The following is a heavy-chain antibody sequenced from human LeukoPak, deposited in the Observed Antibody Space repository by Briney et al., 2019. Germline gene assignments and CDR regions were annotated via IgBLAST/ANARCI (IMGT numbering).Heavy chain of an antibody. V-gene: IGHV3-23*01. CDR2: ISGSGGST. CDR1: GFTFSSYG. J-gene: IGHJ4*02. CDR3: AREPLDCSGGSCYFDY. D-gene: IGHD2-15*01. Sequence: GGSLRLSCAASGFTFSSYGMSWVRQAPGKGLEWVSAISGSGGSTYYADSVKGRFTISRDNSKNTLCLQMNSLRAEDTAVYYCAREPLDCSGGSCYFDYWGQGTLVTVSS.